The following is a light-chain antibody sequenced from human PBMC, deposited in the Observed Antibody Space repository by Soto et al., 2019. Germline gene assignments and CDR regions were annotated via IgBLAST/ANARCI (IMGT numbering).Light chain of an antibody. Sequence: EIVLTQSPGTLSLSPGEGVTLSCRASQSVSSNYLAWYQQNPGQAPRLLIYGASSRATGIPDRFSGSGSGTDFTLTISRLEPEDFAVYYCQQYGSSRWTFGQGTKVEIK. V-gene: IGKV3-20*01. CDR2: GAS. J-gene: IGKJ1*01. CDR3: QQYGSSRWT. CDR1: QSVSSNY.